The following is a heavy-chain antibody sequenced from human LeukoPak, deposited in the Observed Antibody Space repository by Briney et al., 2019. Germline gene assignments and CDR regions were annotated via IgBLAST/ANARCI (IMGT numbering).Heavy chain of an antibody. V-gene: IGHV4-30-2*01. CDR1: GGSISSGGYY. Sequence: SETLSLTCTVSGGSISSGGYYWSCIRLPPGKGLEWIGYIYHSGSTYYNPSLKSRVTISVDRSKNQFSLKLSSVTAADTAVYYCARGDDSSGYYLDYWGQGTLVTVSS. CDR2: IYHSGST. D-gene: IGHD3-22*01. CDR3: ARGDDSSGYYLDY. J-gene: IGHJ4*02.